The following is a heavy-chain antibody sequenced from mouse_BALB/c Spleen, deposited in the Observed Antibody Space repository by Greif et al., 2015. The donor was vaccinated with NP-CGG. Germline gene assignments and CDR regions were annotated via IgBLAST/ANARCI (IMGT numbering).Heavy chain of an antibody. V-gene: IGHV14-3*02. CDR1: GFNIKEKF. D-gene: IGHD2-2*01. CDR2: IVPANGNT. CDR3: GSYVYGYYFDY. J-gene: IGHJ2*01. Sequence: EVQLQQSRAELVKPGASVKLSCTASGFNIKEKFMHWVKERPEQGLEWIGRIVPANGNTKYDPKFQGKATITADTSSNTAYLQLSSLTSEDTAVYYRGSYVYGYYFDYWGRGTTLTVSS.